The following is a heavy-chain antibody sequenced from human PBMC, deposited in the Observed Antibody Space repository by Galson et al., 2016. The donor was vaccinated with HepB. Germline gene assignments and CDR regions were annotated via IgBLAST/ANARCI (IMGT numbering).Heavy chain of an antibody. CDR3: ARGTVGAVDY. Sequence: SVKVSCKASGYILTHYYIRWVRQAPGQGLKWMGRINPSRGDTIYAQNFRGRVTMTRDMSISTAYLDLTSDDTAVYFCARGTVGAVDYWGQGTLVTVSS. CDR2: INPSRGDT. CDR1: GYILTHYY. D-gene: IGHD1-26*01. J-gene: IGHJ4*02. V-gene: IGHV1-2*06.